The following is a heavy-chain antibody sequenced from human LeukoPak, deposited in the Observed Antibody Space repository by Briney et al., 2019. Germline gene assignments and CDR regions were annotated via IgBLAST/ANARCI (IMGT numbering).Heavy chain of an antibody. CDR2: ISSSSSYI. V-gene: IGHV3-21*01. CDR3: ASSIAARPFHFDY. CDR1: GFTFSSYS. J-gene: IGHJ4*02. D-gene: IGHD6-6*01. Sequence: GGSLRLSCAASGFTFSSYSMNWVRQAPGKGLEWVSSISSSSSYIYYADSVKGRFTISRDNAKNSLYLQMNSLRAEDTAVYYCASSIAARPFHFDYWGQGTLVTASS.